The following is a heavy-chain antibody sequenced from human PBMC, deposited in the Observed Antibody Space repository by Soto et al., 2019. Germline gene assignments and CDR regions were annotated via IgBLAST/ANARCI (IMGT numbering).Heavy chain of an antibody. CDR1: GGSISSGGYS. V-gene: IGHV4-30-2*01. Sequence: SETLSLTCAVSGGSISSGGYSWSWIRQPPGKGLEWIGYIYHSGSTYYNPSLKSRVTISVDRSKNQFSLKLSSVTAADTAVYYCHAGGPLPAVGNGEYYYYGMAVGGQGTAVTVSS. J-gene: IGHJ6*02. D-gene: IGHD2-2*01. CDR2: IYHSGST. CDR3: HAGGPLPAVGNGEYYYYGMAV.